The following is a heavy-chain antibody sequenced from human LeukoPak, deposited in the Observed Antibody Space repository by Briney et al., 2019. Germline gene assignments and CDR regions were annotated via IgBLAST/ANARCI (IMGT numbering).Heavy chain of an antibody. CDR3: AKVAGTTYYFDY. CDR2: IYYSGST. Sequence: PSETLSLTCTVSAGSISSYYWSWIRQPPGKGLESIGYIYYSGSTYYNPSLKSRVTISVDTSKNQFSLKLSSVTAADTAVYYCAKVAGTTYYFDYWGQGTLVTVSS. CDR1: AGSISSYY. D-gene: IGHD1-7*01. J-gene: IGHJ4*02. V-gene: IGHV4-59*01.